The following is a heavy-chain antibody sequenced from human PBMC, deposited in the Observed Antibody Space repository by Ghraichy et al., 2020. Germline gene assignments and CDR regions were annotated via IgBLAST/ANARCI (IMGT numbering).Heavy chain of an antibody. Sequence: GGSLRLSCAASGFTFSSYGMHWVRQAPGKGLEWVAVISYDGSNKYYADSVKGRFTISRDNSKNTLYLQMNSLRAEDTAVYYCANLADCSGGSCYSMGYGAEYFQHWGQGTLVTVSS. CDR3: ANLADCSGGSCYSMGYGAEYFQH. J-gene: IGHJ1*01. V-gene: IGHV3-30*18. CDR1: GFTFSSYG. CDR2: ISYDGSNK. D-gene: IGHD2-15*01.